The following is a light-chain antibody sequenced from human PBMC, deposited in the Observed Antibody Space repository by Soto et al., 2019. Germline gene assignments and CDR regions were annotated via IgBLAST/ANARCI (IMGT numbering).Light chain of an antibody. V-gene: IGKV1-5*03. Sequence: DIKMTQSPSTLSCSVGDRVTITCRASQTISSWLAWYQQKPGKAPKLLIYKASTLKSGVPSRFSGSGSGTEFTLTISSLQPDDFATYYCQHYNIYSEAFGQGTKVDIK. CDR1: QTISSW. CDR3: QHYNIYSEA. CDR2: KAS. J-gene: IGKJ1*01.